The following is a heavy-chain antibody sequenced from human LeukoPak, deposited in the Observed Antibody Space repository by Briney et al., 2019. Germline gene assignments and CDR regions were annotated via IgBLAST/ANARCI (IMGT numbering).Heavy chain of an antibody. D-gene: IGHD3-22*01. CDR1: GYTITSYG. V-gene: IGHV1-18*01. Sequence: ASVKVSCKASGYTITSYGFTWVRQAPGQGLEWMGWISAYNGETKYAKDLLGRLSMATDTSTSTAYMELRSLRPDDTAVYYCARDDSSGSDKFDYWGQGTRVTVSS. J-gene: IGHJ4*02. CDR3: ARDDSSGSDKFDY. CDR2: ISAYNGET.